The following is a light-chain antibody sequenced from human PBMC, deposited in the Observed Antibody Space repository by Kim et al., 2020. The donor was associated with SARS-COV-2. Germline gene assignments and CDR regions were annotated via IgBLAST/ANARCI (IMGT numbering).Light chain of an antibody. CDR1: RSVTSSY. J-gene: IGKJ5*01. CDR3: HQYGSSPST. CDR2: IAY. Sequence: SPGEIATLSGRASRSVTSSYLAWYQQKPGQAPRLLIYIAYTRATGIPDRFSGSGSGTEFTLTISRLEPEDFAVYYCHQYGSSPSTFGQGTRLEIK. V-gene: IGKV3-20*01.